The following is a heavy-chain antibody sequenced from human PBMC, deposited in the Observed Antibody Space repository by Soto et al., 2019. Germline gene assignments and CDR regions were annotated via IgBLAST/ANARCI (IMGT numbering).Heavy chain of an antibody. D-gene: IGHD5-12*01. CDR2: IIAYNGNT. CDR1: GYTFTSDG. J-gene: IGHJ4*02. V-gene: IGHV1-18*01. CDR3: ARDNGYVSDY. Sequence: QVQLVQSGAEVKKPGASVKVSCKASGYTFTSDGISWARQAPGQGLEWMGWIIAYNGNTNYAQKLQCRVTMTTDKSTSTGYMELRSLRSDDTAVFYCARDNGYVSDYWGQVPLVTVSS.